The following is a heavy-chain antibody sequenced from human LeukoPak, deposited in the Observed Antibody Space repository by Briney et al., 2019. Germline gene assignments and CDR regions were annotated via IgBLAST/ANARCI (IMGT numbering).Heavy chain of an antibody. CDR1: GFTFSRHW. Sequence: GGSLRLSSAASGFTFSRHWMHWVRQAPGKGLVWVSRVNSDVTDTTYADSVRGRFTISRDNAKNTLYLQMKSLRDDDTAVYYCARESHGSGSHDYWGQGTLLTVSS. J-gene: IGHJ4*02. CDR3: ARESHGSGSHDY. V-gene: IGHV3-74*01. CDR2: VNSDVTDT. D-gene: IGHD3-10*01.